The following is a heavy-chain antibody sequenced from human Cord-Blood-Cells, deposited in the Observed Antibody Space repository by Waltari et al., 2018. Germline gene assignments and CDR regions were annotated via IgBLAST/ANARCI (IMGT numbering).Heavy chain of an antibody. CDR2: IYHSGST. D-gene: IGHD2-2*01. J-gene: IGHJ5*02. CDR3: ASGVVVPANYWFDP. Sequence: QVQLQESGPGLVKPSETLSITCTVPGYSISSVCYCGWIRQPPGKGLEWIGSIYHSGSTYYNPSLKSRVTISVDTSKNQFSLKLSSVTAADTAVYYCASGVVVPANYWFDPWGQGTLVTVSS. V-gene: IGHV4-38-2*02. CDR1: GYSISSVCY.